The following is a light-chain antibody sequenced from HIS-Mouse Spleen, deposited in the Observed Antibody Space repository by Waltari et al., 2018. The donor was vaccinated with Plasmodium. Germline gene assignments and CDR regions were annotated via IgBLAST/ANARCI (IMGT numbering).Light chain of an antibody. CDR3: YSAADNNRV. CDR2: KDS. V-gene: IGLV3-27*01. J-gene: IGLJ3*02. CDR1: VLAKKY. Sequence: SYELTPPSSVSVSPGQTARITCSGDVLAKKYARWFQQKPGQAPVLVIYKDSERPSGIPGRFSGSSSGTTVTLTISGAQVEDEADYYCYSAADNNRVFGGGTKLTVL.